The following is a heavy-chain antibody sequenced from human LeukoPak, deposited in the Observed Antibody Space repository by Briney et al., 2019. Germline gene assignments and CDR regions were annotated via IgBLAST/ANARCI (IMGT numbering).Heavy chain of an antibody. CDR3: ASGYSYGYGMNAFDI. V-gene: IGHV4-59*01. J-gene: IGHJ3*02. CDR1: GGSISSYY. Sequence: SETLSLTCTVSGGSISSYYWSWIRQPPGKGLEWIGYIYYSGSTNYNPSLESRVTISVDTSKNQFSLKLSSVTAADTAVYYCASGYSYGYGMNAFDIWGQGTMVTVSS. CDR2: IYYSGST. D-gene: IGHD5-18*01.